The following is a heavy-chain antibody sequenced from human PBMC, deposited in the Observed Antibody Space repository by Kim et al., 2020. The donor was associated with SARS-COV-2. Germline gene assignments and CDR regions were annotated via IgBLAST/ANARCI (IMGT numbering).Heavy chain of an antibody. CDR2: IIPIFGTA. J-gene: IGHJ4*02. CDR1: GGTFSSYA. V-gene: IGHV1-69*13. D-gene: IGHD1-7*01. CDR3: ARGGGARYNWNFGFDY. Sequence: SVKVSCKASGGTFSSYAISWVRQAPGQGLEWMGGIIPIFGTANYAQKFQGRVTITADESTSTAYMELSSLRSEDTAVYYCARGGGARYNWNFGFDYWGQGTLVTVSS.